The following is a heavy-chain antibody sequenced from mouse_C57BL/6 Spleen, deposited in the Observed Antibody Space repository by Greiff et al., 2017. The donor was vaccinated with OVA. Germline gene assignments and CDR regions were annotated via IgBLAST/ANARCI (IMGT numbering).Heavy chain of an antibody. J-gene: IGHJ2*01. D-gene: IGHD3-2*02. Sequence: EVQLQQSGTVLARPGASVKMSCKTSGYTFTSYWMHWVKQRPGQGLEWIGAIYPGNSDTSYNQKFKGKAKLTAVTSASTAYMELSSLTNEDSAVYYCTNLDSSGYEDYWGQGTTLTVSS. CDR2: IYPGNSDT. CDR1: GYTFTSYW. CDR3: TNLDSSGYEDY. V-gene: IGHV1-5*01.